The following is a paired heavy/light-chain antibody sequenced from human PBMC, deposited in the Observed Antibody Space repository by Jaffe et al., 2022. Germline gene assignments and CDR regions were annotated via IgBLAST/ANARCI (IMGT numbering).Heavy chain of an antibody. CDR3: ARLRITMVRGVIITVFDY. Sequence: QVQLQESGPGLVKPSETLSLTCTVSGGSISSYYWSWIRQPPGKGLEWIGYIYYSGSTNYNPSLKSRVTISVDTSKNQFSLKLSSVTAADTAVYYCARLRITMVRGVIITVFDYWGQGTLVTVSS. J-gene: IGHJ4*02. CDR1: GGSISSYY. CDR2: IYYSGST. D-gene: IGHD3-10*01. V-gene: IGHV4-59*01.
Light chain of an antibody. CDR1: SSNIGNNY. CDR2: ENN. Sequence: QSVLTQPPSVSAAPGQKVTISCSGSSSNIGNNYVSWYQQLPGTAPKLLIYENNKRPSGIPDRFSGSKSGTSATLGITGLQTGDEADYYCGTWDSSLSASVVFGGGTKLTVL. J-gene: IGLJ2*01. CDR3: GTWDSSLSASVV. V-gene: IGLV1-51*02.